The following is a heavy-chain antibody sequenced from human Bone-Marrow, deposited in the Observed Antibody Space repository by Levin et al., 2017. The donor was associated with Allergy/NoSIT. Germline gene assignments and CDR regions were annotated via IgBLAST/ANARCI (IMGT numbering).Heavy chain of an antibody. CDR3: ARLRSGRLGDN. D-gene: IGHD3-16*01. CDR2: IHYSGNT. Sequence: SQTLSLPCIVSGGSITSSSYYWGWIRQPPGKGLEWIGTIHYSGNTYYNPSLKSRVTISEDRSKNQFSLSLTSVTAADTAVYYCARLRSGRLGDNWGQGTLVTVSS. CDR1: GGSITSSSYY. V-gene: IGHV4-39*01. J-gene: IGHJ4*02.